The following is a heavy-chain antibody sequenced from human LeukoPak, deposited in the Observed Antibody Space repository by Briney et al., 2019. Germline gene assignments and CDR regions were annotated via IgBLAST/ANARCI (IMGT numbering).Heavy chain of an antibody. V-gene: IGHV5-51*01. D-gene: IGHD4-23*01. J-gene: IGHJ5*02. CDR2: IYPGDSDT. CDR3: ARHSVVHIGGTDYGGNSFDP. CDR1: GYSFTSYW. Sequence: GESLKISCKGSGYSFTSYWIGWVRQMPGKGLEWMGIIYPGDSDTRYSPSFQGQVTISADKSISTAYLQWSSLKASDTAMYYCARHSVVHIGGTDYGGNSFDPWGQGTLVTVSS.